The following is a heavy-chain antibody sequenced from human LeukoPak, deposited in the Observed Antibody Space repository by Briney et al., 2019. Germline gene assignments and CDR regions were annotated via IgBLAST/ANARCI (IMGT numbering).Heavy chain of an antibody. CDR3: AKPTVAYSSSSPLDY. V-gene: IGHV3-30*02. CDR2: IRYDGDNK. D-gene: IGHD6-6*01. CDR1: GFTFRSYG. Sequence: QPGGSLRLSCAASGFTFRSYGMHWVRQAPGKGLEWVAFIRYDGDNKYYADSVKGRFTISRDNSKNTLYLQLNSLRAEDTAVYYCAKPTVAYSSSSPLDYWGQGTLVTVSS. J-gene: IGHJ4*02.